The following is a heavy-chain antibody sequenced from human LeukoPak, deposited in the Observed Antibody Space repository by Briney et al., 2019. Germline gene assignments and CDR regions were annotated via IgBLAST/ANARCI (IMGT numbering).Heavy chain of an antibody. V-gene: IGHV4-39*01. CDR3: ARLSSRCSGGSCYGPRGWFDP. D-gene: IGHD2-15*01. CDR2: IYYSGST. CDR1: GASISTNSYY. J-gene: IGHJ5*02. Sequence: KSSETLSLTCTVSGASISTNSYYWGWTRQPPGKGLEWIGSIYYSGSTYYNPSLKSRVTISIDTSKNQFSLRLRSVTAADTAVYYCARLSSRCSGGSCYGPRGWFDPWGQGTLVTVSS.